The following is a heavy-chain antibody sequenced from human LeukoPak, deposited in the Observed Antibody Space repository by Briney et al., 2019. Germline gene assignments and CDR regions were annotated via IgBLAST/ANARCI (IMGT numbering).Heavy chain of an antibody. V-gene: IGHV3-66*01. CDR3: ARGLGTNYGGYCTGGGCPVY. J-gene: IGHJ4*02. CDR1: TLSVGGSF. D-gene: IGHD2-8*02. CDR2: IYSGGSV. Sequence: GSLRLSCLDSTLSVGGSFVSWVRQAPGKGLEWVSVIYSGGSVYSADSVKGRFTISRDYSDNTVYLQMNSLRVEDTAVYYCARGLGTNYGGYCTGGGCPVYWGQGTLVTVSS.